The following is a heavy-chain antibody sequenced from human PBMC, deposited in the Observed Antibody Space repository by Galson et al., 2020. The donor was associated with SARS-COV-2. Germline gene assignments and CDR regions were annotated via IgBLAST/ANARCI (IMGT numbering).Heavy chain of an antibody. V-gene: IGHV3-33*01. CDR2: IWYDGSEK. CDR3: ARNPYHFVSSAYPDY. J-gene: IGHJ4*02. Sequence: GGSLRLSCAASGFTFSSFGMHWVRQTPGKGLEWVAFIWYDGSEKYYADSVKGRFTISRDNSKNTLYLQMNSLRAEDTAMYYCARNPYHFVSSAYPDYWGEGTLVTVSS. CDR1: GFTFSSFG. D-gene: IGHD3-22*01.